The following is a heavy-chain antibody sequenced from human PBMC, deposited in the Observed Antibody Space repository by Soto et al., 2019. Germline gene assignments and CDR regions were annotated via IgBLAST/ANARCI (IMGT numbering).Heavy chain of an antibody. CDR1: GFTFSSYA. CDR3: AKGGDCSGGSCYDYYYYGMDV. Sequence: VQLLESGGGLVQPGGSLRLSCAASGFTFSSYAMSWVRQAPGKGLEWVSAISGSGGSTYYADSVKGRFTISRDNSKNTLYLQMNSLRAEDTAVYYCAKGGDCSGGSCYDYYYYGMDVWGQGTTVTVSS. V-gene: IGHV3-23*01. CDR2: ISGSGGST. D-gene: IGHD2-15*01. J-gene: IGHJ6*02.